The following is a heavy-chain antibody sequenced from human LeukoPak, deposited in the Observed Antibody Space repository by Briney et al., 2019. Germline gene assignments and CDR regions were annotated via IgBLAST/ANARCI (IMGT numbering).Heavy chain of an antibody. J-gene: IGHJ4*02. V-gene: IGHV3-7*04. Sequence: GGSLRLSCAASGFTFSSHWMSWVRQAPGKGLEWVANVNLDGSDKYYVDSVKGRCTISRDNAKNSLYLQMSSLRGEDTAVYYCARDHRGLFDYWGQGTLVTVSS. CDR2: VNLDGSDK. D-gene: IGHD3-10*01. CDR3: ARDHRGLFDY. CDR1: GFTFSSHW.